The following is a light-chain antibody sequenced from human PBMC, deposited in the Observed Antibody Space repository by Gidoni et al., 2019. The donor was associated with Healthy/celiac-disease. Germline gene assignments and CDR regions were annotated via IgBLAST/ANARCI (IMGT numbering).Light chain of an antibody. CDR3: AAWDDSLNGVV. J-gene: IGLJ2*01. CDR2: SNN. CDR1: SSNIGSNT. Sequence: QSVLTQPPSASWTPGQGVTISCSGSSSNIGSNTGNWYQQLPGTAPKLLIYSNNQRPSGVPDRFSGSKSGTSASLAISGLQSEDEADYYCAAWDDSLNGVVFGGGTKLTVL. V-gene: IGLV1-44*01.